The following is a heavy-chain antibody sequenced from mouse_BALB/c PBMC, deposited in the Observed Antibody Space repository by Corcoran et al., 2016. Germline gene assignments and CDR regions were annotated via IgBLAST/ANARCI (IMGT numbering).Heavy chain of an antibody. V-gene: IGHV1S136*01. Sequence: EVQLQQAGPELVKPGASVKMSCKASGYTFTSYVMRWVKQKPGQGVEWIGYINPYNDGTKYNEKFKGKATLTSDKSSSTAYMELSSLTSEDSAVYYCATGYFDVWGAGTTVTVSS. CDR1: GYTFTSYV. CDR3: ATGYFDV. J-gene: IGHJ1*01. CDR2: INPYNDGT.